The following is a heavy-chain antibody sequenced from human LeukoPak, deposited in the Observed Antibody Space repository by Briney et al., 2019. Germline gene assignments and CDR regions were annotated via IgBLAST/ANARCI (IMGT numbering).Heavy chain of an antibody. CDR2: IYPGDSDP. Sequence: GESLKISCKGSGYSFTSYWIGWVRQMPGKGLEWMGIIYPGDSDPTYSPPFQGQVTISADKSISTAYLQWSSLKASDTAMYYCARSRSSSWPVDYWGQGTLVTVSS. J-gene: IGHJ4*02. V-gene: IGHV5-51*01. CDR3: ARSRSSSWPVDY. D-gene: IGHD6-13*01. CDR1: GYSFTSYW.